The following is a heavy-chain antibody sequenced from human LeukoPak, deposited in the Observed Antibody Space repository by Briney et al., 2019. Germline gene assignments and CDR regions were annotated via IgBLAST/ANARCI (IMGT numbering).Heavy chain of an antibody. D-gene: IGHD5-18*01. J-gene: IGHJ6*03. CDR1: GGSFSGYY. CDR2: INHSGST. CDR3: ARERGNVGYSYGRYYYYMDV. V-gene: IGHV4-34*01. Sequence: SETLSLTCAVYGGSFSGYYWSWIRQPPGKGLEWIGEINHSGSTNYNPSIKSRVTISVDTSKNQFSLKLSSVTAADTAVYYCARERGNVGYSYGRYYYYMDVWGKGTTVTISS.